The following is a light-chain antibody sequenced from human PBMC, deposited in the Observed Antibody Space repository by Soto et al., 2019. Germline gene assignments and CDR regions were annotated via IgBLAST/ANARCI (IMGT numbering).Light chain of an antibody. V-gene: IGKV3-15*01. CDR3: QPYSIWPLT. CDR2: GAS. J-gene: IGKJ4*01. CDR1: QSVSSN. Sequence: EIVMTQSPATLSVSPGERATLSCRASQSVSSNLAWYQQKPGQAPSLLIYGASTRAACTPARFSGSVSGTEFTLTISSLQSEDFEIFYCQPYSIWPLTFIGGTKVESK.